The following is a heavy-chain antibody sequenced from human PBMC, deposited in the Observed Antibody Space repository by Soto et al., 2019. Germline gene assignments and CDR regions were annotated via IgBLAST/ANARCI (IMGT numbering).Heavy chain of an antibody. CDR3: IAKRRFLEWSKGYYYGMDV. D-gene: IGHD3-3*01. CDR2: IYHSGST. J-gene: IGHJ6*02. CDR1: GGSISSGGYS. V-gene: IGHV4-30-2*01. Sequence: SETLSLTCAVSGGSISSGGYSWSWIRQPPGKGLEWIGYIYHSGSTYYNPSLKSRVTISVDRSKNQFSLKLSSVTAADTAVYYCIAKRRFLEWSKGYYYGMDVWGQGTTVTVSS.